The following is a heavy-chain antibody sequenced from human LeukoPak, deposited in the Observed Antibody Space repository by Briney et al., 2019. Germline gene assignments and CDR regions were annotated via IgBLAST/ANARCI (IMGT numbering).Heavy chain of an antibody. V-gene: IGHV4-59*01. CDR2: IYYSGNT. CDR1: GGSISSYY. J-gene: IGHJ2*01. CDR3: ARGKSYWYFDL. D-gene: IGHD6-25*01. Sequence: SETLSLTCTVSGGSISSYYWSWIRQPPGKGLEWIGYIYYSGNTNYKPSPKSRVTISVDTSKNQLSLKLSSVTAADTAVYYCARGKSYWYFDLWGRGTLVTVSS.